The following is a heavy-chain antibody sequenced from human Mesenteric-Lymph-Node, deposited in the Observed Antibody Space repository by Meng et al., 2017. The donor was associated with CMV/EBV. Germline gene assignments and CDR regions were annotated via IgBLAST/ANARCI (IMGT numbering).Heavy chain of an antibody. V-gene: IGHV4-39*07. CDR2: IYYSGST. D-gene: IGHD2-2*01. CDR1: SYY. Sequence: SYYWGWIRQPPGKGLEWIGSIYYSGSTYYNPSLKSRVTISVDTSKNQFSLKLSSVTAADTAVYYCARDLIYCSSTSCYLGYNWFDPWGQGTLVTVSS. J-gene: IGHJ5*02. CDR3: ARDLIYCSSTSCYLGYNWFDP.